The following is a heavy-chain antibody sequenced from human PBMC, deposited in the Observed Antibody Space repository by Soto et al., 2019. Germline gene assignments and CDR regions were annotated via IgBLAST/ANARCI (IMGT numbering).Heavy chain of an antibody. J-gene: IGHJ5*02. D-gene: IGHD2-15*01. V-gene: IGHV2-5*02. CDR1: GFSLTTTSMG. Sequence: QITLKESGPPLVRPAQTLTLTCAFSGFSLTTTSMGVAWIRQPPGKALEWLALIYWDDYQRYSPSLKDRLPISKDTSRSRVVLTISNMNPEDTGTYSCAHARDFGLLSLDPWGPGTLVTFSS. CDR3: AHARDFGLLSLDP. CDR2: IYWDDYQ.